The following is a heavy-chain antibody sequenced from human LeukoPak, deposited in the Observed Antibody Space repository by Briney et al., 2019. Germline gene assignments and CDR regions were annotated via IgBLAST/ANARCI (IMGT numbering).Heavy chain of an antibody. D-gene: IGHD5-18*01. CDR1: GYTFTSYD. CDR2: INPISGNT. J-gene: IGHJ4*02. Sequence: ASVKVSCKASGYTFTSYDINWVRQATGQGLEWRGWINPISGNTGFAQKFQGRVTITRSTSITTVYMELSSLRSEDSAVYYCARGRERGIQAWDLDYWGQGTRVTVSS. V-gene: IGHV1-8*01. CDR3: ARGRERGIQAWDLDY.